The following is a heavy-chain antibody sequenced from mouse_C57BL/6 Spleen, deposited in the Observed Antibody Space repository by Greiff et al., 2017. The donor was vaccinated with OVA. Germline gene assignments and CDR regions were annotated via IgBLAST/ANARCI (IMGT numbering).Heavy chain of an antibody. CDR3: ARNGNSDY. J-gene: IGHJ2*01. CDR1: GYSITSGYY. D-gene: IGHD4-1*01. CDR2: ISYDGSN. Sequence: EVQLQESGPGLVKPSQSLSLTCSVTGYSITSGYYWNWIRQFPGNKLEWMGYISYDGSNNYNPSLKNRISITRDTSKNQFFLKLNSVTTEDTATYYCARNGNSDYWGQGTTLTVSS. V-gene: IGHV3-6*01.